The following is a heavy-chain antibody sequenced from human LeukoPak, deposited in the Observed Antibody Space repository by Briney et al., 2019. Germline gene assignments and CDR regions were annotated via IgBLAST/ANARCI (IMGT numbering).Heavy chain of an antibody. Sequence: GGSLRLSCAASRFTFSSYAMNWVRQASGKGLEWVAGISCSGGSTYYADSVKGRLTISRDNSKNTLYLQMNSLRAEDTAVYYSAKDRYAFWSTYSSNPFDYWGQGTLVTVSS. CDR1: RFTFSSYA. CDR3: AKDRYAFWSTYSSNPFDY. V-gene: IGHV3-23*01. D-gene: IGHD3-3*01. J-gene: IGHJ4*02. CDR2: ISCSGGST.